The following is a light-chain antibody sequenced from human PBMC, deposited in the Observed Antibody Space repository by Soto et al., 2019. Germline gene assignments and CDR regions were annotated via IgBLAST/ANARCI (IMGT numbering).Light chain of an antibody. CDR3: NSYTTSATYV. CDR1: SSDVGGYNY. V-gene: IGLV2-14*01. J-gene: IGLJ1*01. CDR2: EVT. Sequence: QSVLTQPASVSGSPGQSITISCTGTSSDVGGYNYVSWCQHHPGEAPKLIIFEVTKRPSGVPYRFSGSKSANTASLTISGLQAEDEADYFCNSYTTSATYVFGSGTKVTVL.